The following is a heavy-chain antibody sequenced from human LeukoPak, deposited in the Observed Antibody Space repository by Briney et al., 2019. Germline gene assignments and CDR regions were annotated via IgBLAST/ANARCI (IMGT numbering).Heavy chain of an antibody. CDR3: ARNHYDSSGYYFPLGY. CDR2: ISSDGSNK. Sequence: PGGSLRLSCAASGFTFSSYAMHWVRQAPGKGLEWVAVISSDGSNKYYADSVKGRFTISGDNSKNTLYLQMNSLRDEDTAMYYCARNHYDSSGYYFPLGYWGQGTLVTVSS. J-gene: IGHJ4*02. CDR1: GFTFSSYA. D-gene: IGHD3-22*01. V-gene: IGHV3-30*04.